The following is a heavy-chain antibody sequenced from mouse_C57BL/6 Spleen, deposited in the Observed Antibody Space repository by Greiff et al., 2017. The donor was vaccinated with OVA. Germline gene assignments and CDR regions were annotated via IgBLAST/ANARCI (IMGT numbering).Heavy chain of an antibody. CDR1: GYTFTSYW. Sequence: QVQLQQPGAELVKPGASVKLSCKASGYTFTSYWMQWVKQRPGQGLEWIGEIDPSDSYTNYNQKFKGKATLTVDTSSSTASMQLSSLTSEDSAVYYYARRFYGNYVYAMDYWGQGTSVTVAS. D-gene: IGHD2-1*01. CDR2: IDPSDSYT. V-gene: IGHV1-50*01. CDR3: ARRFYGNYVYAMDY. J-gene: IGHJ4*01.